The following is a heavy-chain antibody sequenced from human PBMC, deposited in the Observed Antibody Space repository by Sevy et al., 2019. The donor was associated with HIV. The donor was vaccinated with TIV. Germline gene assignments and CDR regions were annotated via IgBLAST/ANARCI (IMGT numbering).Heavy chain of an antibody. J-gene: IGHJ4*02. CDR3: AKAGDEKPNHYFDY. Sequence: GGSLRLSCAASGFTLSSYAMSWVRQAPGKGLEWVSAISGSGGSTYYAHSVKGRFTISRDNSKNTLYLQMNSLRAEDTAVYYCAKAGDEKPNHYFDYWGQGTLVTVSS. CDR1: GFTLSSYA. CDR2: ISGSGGST. D-gene: IGHD3-10*01. V-gene: IGHV3-23*01.